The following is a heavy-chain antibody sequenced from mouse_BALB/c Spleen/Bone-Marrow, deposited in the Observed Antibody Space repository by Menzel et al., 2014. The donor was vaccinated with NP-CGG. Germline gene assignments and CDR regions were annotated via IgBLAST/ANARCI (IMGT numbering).Heavy chain of an antibody. CDR3: ARYYGNYSGYFDV. CDR2: ISSGSSTI. V-gene: IGHV5-17*02. CDR1: GFTFSSFG. D-gene: IGHD2-1*01. Sequence: VQLQQSGGGLVQPGGSRKLSCAASGFTFSSFGMHWVRQAPEKGLEWVAYISSGSSTIYYADTVKGRFTISRDNPKNTLFLQMTSLRSEDTAMYYCARYYGNYSGYFDVWGAATTVTVSS. J-gene: IGHJ1*01.